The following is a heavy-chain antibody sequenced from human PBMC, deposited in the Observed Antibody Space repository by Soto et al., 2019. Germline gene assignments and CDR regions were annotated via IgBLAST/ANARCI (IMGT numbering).Heavy chain of an antibody. CDR3: AREISSGYYWSDY. V-gene: IGHV3-53*01. CDR2: IYSGGST. Sequence: GGSLRLSCAASGFTVSRNYMRWVRQAPGKGLEWVSVIYSGGSTYYADSVKGRFTISRDNSKNTLYLQMNSLRAEDTAVYYCAREISSGYYWSDYWGQGTLVTVSS. CDR1: GFTVSRNY. J-gene: IGHJ4*02. D-gene: IGHD3-22*01.